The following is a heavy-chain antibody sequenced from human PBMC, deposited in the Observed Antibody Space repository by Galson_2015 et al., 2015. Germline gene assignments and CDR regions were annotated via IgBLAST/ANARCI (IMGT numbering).Heavy chain of an antibody. J-gene: IGHJ4*02. CDR3: ARRAYSSSWFYFDY. Sequence: KISCKGSGYSFTSYWIGWVRQMPGKGLEWMGIIHPGDSDTRYSPSFQGQVTISADKSISTAYLQWSSLKASDTAMYYCARRAYSSSWFYFDYWGQGTLVTVSS. CDR1: GYSFTSYW. CDR2: IHPGDSDT. D-gene: IGHD6-13*01. V-gene: IGHV5-51*01.